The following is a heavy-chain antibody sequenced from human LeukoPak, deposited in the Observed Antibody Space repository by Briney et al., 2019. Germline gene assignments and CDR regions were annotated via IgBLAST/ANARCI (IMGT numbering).Heavy chain of an antibody. D-gene: IGHD1-14*01. Sequence: ASVEVSCKASGYTFTSYGISWVGQAPGQGVEWMGWISAYNGNTNYAQKPQGRVTMTTDTSTSTAYMELRSLRSDDTAVYYCARDPAPGVDYWGQGTLVTVSS. CDR1: GYTFTSYG. V-gene: IGHV1-18*01. CDR2: ISAYNGNT. CDR3: ARDPAPGVDY. J-gene: IGHJ4*02.